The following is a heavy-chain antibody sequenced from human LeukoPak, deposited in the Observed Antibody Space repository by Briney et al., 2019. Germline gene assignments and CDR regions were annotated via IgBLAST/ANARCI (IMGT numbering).Heavy chain of an antibody. CDR1: GFTFSDYE. J-gene: IGHJ3*02. CDR2: ISSGAGTL. D-gene: IGHD6-19*01. V-gene: IGHV3-48*03. CDR3: ARDNPQTGFSSGWDPFDI. Sequence: GGSLRLSCAASGFTFSDYEMNWVRQAPGKGLEWISFISSGAGTLYYTDSVKGRFTISRGNAKNSLYLQMNSLRVEDTAVYYCARDNPQTGFSSGWDPFDIWGQGTLVTVSS.